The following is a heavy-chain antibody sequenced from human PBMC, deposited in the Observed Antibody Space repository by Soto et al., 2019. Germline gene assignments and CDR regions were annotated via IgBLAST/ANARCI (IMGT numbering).Heavy chain of an antibody. D-gene: IGHD6-13*01. CDR2: ISYDGSNK. Sequence: QVQLVESGGGVVQPGRSLRLSCAASGFTFSSYAMHGVRQAPGKGLEWVAVISYDGSNKYYADSVKGRFTISRDNSKNTLYLQMNSLRAEDTAVYYCAREVSGIAAAGIRERVGGMDVWGQGTTVTVSS. CDR3: AREVSGIAAAGIRERVGGMDV. J-gene: IGHJ6*02. CDR1: GFTFSSYA. V-gene: IGHV3-30-3*01.